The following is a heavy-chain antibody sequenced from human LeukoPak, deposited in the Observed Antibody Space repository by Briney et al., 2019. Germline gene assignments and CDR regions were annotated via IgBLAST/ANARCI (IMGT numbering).Heavy chain of an antibody. CDR1: GGSISSYY. D-gene: IGHD3-22*01. CDR2: IYTSGST. V-gene: IGHV4-4*07. Sequence: SETLSLTCTVSGGSISSYYWSWIRQPAGKGLEWFGRIYTSGSTNYNPSLKSRVTMSVDTSKNQFSLKLSSVTAADTAVYYCARARTYDSSGYYYGYYYYMDVWGKGTTVTVSS. J-gene: IGHJ6*03. CDR3: ARARTYDSSGYYYGYYYYMDV.